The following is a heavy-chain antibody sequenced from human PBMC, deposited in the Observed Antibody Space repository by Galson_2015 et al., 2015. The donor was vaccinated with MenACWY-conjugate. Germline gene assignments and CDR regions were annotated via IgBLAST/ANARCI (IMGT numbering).Heavy chain of an antibody. J-gene: IGHJ6*02. Sequence: GRIYYADSVKGRFTISRDNSRNTLFLQMNSLRADDTAVYFCARSGGMDVWGQGTTVTVSS. CDR3: ARSGGMDV. V-gene: IGHV3-23*01. CDR2: GRI.